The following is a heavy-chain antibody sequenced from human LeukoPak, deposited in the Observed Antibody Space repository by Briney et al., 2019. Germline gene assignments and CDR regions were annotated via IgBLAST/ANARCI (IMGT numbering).Heavy chain of an antibody. CDR3: GSIQLLWFGELLYSWFDP. CDR1: GASISSYY. D-gene: IGHD3-10*01. Sequence: SETLSLTCTVSGASISSYYWSWIRQPAGKGLEWIGRIYTSGSTNYNPSLKSRVTMSVDTSKNQFSLKLRSVHAAETGVYYCGSIQLLWFGELLYSWFDPWGQGTLVTVSS. CDR2: IYTSGST. V-gene: IGHV4-4*07. J-gene: IGHJ5*02.